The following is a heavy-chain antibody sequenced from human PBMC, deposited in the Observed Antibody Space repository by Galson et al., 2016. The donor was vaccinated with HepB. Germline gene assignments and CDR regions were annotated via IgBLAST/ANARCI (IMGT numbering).Heavy chain of an antibody. J-gene: IGHJ4*02. V-gene: IGHV3-48*03. CDR2: IGSSGRPI. CDR3: AGDSGRTGAWDF. D-gene: IGHD1-14*01. Sequence: SLRLSCAASGFSFNKYHMNWARQAPGKGLEWVAYIGSSGRPIFYRDSVKGRFTISRDNAQNSLYLDLSDLRAEDSAVYYCAGDSGRTGAWDFWGQGTLVTGSS. CDR1: GFSFNKYH.